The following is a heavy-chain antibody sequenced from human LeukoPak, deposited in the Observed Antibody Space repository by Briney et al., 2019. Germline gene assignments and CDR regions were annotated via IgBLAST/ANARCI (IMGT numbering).Heavy chain of an antibody. J-gene: IGHJ5*02. V-gene: IGHV4-59*01. D-gene: IGHD6-19*01. CDR3: AKIAVGGRGWFDP. CDR2: IYYSGST. CDR1: GGSISSYY. Sequence: PSETLSLTCTVSGGSISSYYWSWIRQPPGKGLEWIGYIYYSGSTNYNPSLKSRVTISVDTSKNQFSLKLSSVTAADTAVYYCAKIAVGGRGWFDPWGQGTLVTVSS.